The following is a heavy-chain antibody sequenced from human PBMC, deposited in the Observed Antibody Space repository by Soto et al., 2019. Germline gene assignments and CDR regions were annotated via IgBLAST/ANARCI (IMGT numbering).Heavy chain of an antibody. CDR1: GFTFSSDG. D-gene: IGHD4-17*01. J-gene: IGHJ5*02. CDR2: IYYDGGSK. Sequence: PXGSLRLSCAASGFTFSSDGMHWVRQAPGKGLEWVAVIYYDGGSKYYGDSVKGRFTISRDNSKNTLYLQMNSLRAEDTAVYYCVRERSGNYGWFDHWGQGAPVTVSS. V-gene: IGHV3-33*01. CDR3: VRERSGNYGWFDH.